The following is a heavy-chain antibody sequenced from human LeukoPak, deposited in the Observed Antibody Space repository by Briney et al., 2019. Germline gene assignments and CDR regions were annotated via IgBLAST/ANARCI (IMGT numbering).Heavy chain of an antibody. V-gene: IGHV3-30*18. D-gene: IGHD2-2*01. J-gene: IGHJ4*02. CDR3: AKGDTGYCSSTSCYGIDY. CDR1: GFTFSSYG. CDR2: ISYDGSNK. Sequence: GGSLRLSCAASGFTFSSYGMHWVRQAPGKGLEWVAVISYDGSNKYYADSVKGRFTISRDNSKNTLYLQMNSLRAEDTAVYYCAKGDTGYCSSTSCYGIDYWGQGTLVTVSS.